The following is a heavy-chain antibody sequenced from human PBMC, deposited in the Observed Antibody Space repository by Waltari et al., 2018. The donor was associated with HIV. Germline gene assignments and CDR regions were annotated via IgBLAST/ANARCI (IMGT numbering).Heavy chain of an antibody. CDR2: IYKNGST. Sequence: QVQLQESGPGLVKPSETLSLTCTVSGGSISSHYWSWIRQSPGRGLGWIGYIYKNGSTIYSPSFRSRVTISLDSSKSQFFLKLRSVTAADTAVYYCAREAHCSGGTCYRPYWGQGALVTVSS. V-gene: IGHV4-59*11. CDR1: GGSISSHY. D-gene: IGHD2-15*01. J-gene: IGHJ4*02. CDR3: AREAHCSGGTCYRPY.